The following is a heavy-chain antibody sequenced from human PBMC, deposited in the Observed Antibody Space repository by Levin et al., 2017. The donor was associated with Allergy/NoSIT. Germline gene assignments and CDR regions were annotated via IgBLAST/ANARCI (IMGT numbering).Heavy chain of an antibody. V-gene: IGHV3-30*04. CDR3: TRAQGRYSGFNY. J-gene: IGHJ4*02. CDR2: ISYDGSRK. Sequence: GGSLRLSCAASGFTFINYDMHWVRQAPGKGLDWVTFISYDGSRKSYADSVKGRFTISRDNSKNTIYLEMNSLRADDTAVYYCTRAQGRYSGFNYWGQGALVAVSP. CDR1: GFTFINYD. D-gene: IGHD2-15*01.